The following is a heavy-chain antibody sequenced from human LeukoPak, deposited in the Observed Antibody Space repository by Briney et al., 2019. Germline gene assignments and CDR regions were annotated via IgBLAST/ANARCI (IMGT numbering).Heavy chain of an antibody. D-gene: IGHD3-3*01. CDR2: INHSGST. Sequence: SETLSLTCAVYGGSFSGYYWSWIRQPPGKGLEWIGEINHSGSTNYNPSLKSRVTISVDTSKNQFSLKLSSVTAADTAVYYCARLELGVFGVVIYPWGAFDIWGQGTMVTVSS. CDR3: ARLELGVFGVVIYPWGAFDI. CDR1: GGSFSGYY. V-gene: IGHV4-34*01. J-gene: IGHJ3*02.